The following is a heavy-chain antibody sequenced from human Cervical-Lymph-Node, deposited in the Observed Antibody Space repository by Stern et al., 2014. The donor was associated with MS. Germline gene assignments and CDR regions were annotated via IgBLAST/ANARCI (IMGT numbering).Heavy chain of an antibody. CDR3: ARISYYSDSGTWVGWFDP. D-gene: IGHD3-10*01. CDR1: GFSLSNARMG. CDR2: PFYNDEK. Sequence: QVTLKESGPVLVKPTETLTLTCTVSGFSLSNARMGVSWIRQTPGKALEWLTHPFYNDEKSYNTSLNSTLIISKDTSKSQVVLIMTNMDPVDTATYYCARISYYSDSGTWVGWFDPWGQGTLVTVSS. J-gene: IGHJ5*02. V-gene: IGHV2-26*01.